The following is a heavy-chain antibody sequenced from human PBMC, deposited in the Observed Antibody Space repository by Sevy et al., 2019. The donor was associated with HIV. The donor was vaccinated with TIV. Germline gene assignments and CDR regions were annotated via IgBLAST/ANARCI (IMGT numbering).Heavy chain of an antibody. D-gene: IGHD3-16*01. V-gene: IGHV3-30*04. CDR2: TSYDGSHK. CDR3: ARRENDDEFFQY. Sequence: GGSLRLSCTVSGFIFSNFAKHWVRQAPGKGLEWVAVTSYDGSHKYYADSVKGRFTVSRDNSRNILSLEMSSLRRDDTAVYYCARRENDDEFFQYWGQGTLVTVSS. J-gene: IGHJ1*01. CDR1: GFIFSNFA.